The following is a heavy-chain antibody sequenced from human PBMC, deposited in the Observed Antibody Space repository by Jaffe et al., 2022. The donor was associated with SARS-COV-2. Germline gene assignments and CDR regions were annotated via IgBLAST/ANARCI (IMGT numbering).Heavy chain of an antibody. CDR2: FYNLNGGGT. V-gene: IGHV4-61*01. CDR3: TRALPGDHFDS. J-gene: IGHJ4*02. CDR1: GDSVSGISNH. D-gene: IGHD4-17*01. Sequence: QVQLQESGPGLVKPSETLSLKCTVSGDSVSGISNHWSWIRQPPGKGLEFIGYFYNLNGGGTSYNPSLKSRVTISIDASKNQFSLKLNSVTAADTAVYYCTRALPGDHFDSWGQGTLVTVSS.